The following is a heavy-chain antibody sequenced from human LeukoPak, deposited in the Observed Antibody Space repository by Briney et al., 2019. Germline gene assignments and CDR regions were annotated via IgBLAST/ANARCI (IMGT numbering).Heavy chain of an antibody. J-gene: IGHJ6*02. V-gene: IGHV3-30*03. CDR1: GFTFSSYG. CDR2: ISYDGSNK. D-gene: IGHD3-3*01. Sequence: GGSLRLSCAASGFTFSSYGMHWVRQAPGKGLEWVAVISYDGSNKYYADSVKGRFTISRDNAKNSLYLQMNSLRAEDTAVYYCAREYDFWSGYYQWPHYYYGMDVWGQGTTVTVSS. CDR3: AREYDFWSGYYQWPHYYYGMDV.